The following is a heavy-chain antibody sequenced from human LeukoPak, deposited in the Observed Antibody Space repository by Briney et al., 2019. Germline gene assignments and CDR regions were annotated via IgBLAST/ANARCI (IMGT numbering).Heavy chain of an antibody. Sequence: SETLSLTCTVSGGSISSSSYYWGWIRQPPGKGLEWIGSIYYSGSTYYNPSLKSRVTISVDTSKNQFSLRLSSVTAADTAVYYCARPEVGGYFDAFDIWGQGTMVTVSS. J-gene: IGHJ3*02. CDR3: ARPEVGGYFDAFDI. CDR1: GGSISSSSYY. D-gene: IGHD3-22*01. CDR2: IYYSGST. V-gene: IGHV4-39*01.